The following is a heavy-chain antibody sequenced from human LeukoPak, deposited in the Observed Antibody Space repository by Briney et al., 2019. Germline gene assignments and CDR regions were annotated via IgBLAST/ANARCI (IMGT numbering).Heavy chain of an antibody. CDR3: AREGETLSGFDY. J-gene: IGHJ4*02. V-gene: IGHV4-30-4*01. Sequence: SQTLSLTCTVSGGSISSGDYYWSWIRQPPGEGLEWIGYIYYSGSTYYNPSLKSRVTISVDTSKNQFSLKLSSVTAADTAVYYCAREGETLSGFDYWGQGTLVTVSS. D-gene: IGHD3-16*01. CDR1: GGSISSGDYY. CDR2: IYYSGST.